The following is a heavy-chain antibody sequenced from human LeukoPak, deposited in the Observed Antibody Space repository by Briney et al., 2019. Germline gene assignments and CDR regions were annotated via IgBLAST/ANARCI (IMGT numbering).Heavy chain of an antibody. CDR1: GFTFSSFS. Sequence: GGSLRLYCAASGFTFSSFSMNWVRQAPGKGLEWVSSITSSSNYIYYANSVRGRFTISRDNAKNSLYLQMNSLRAEDTAVYYCARDLRLWGQGTLVTVSS. J-gene: IGHJ4*02. CDR2: ITSSSNYI. V-gene: IGHV3-21*01. CDR3: ARDLRL.